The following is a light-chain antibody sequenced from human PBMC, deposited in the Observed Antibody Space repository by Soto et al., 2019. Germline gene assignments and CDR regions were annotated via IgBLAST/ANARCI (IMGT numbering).Light chain of an antibody. CDR3: QQANSFPL. V-gene: IGKV3-20*01. CDR2: GAS. CDR1: QSVTSNY. J-gene: IGKJ4*01. Sequence: EIVLTQSPGTLSLSPGGRATLSFLASQSVTSNYLAWYQQKPGQAPGLLIYGASSRATGIPDRFSGSGSGTDFTLTISSLQPEDFATYYCQQANSFPLFGGGTKVDNK.